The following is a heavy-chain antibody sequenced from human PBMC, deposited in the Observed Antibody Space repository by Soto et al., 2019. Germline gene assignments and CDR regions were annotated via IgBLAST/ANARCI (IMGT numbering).Heavy chain of an antibody. CDR3: AHIVVAGLGYYFDY. CDR2: IYWDDDK. Sequence: QITLKESGPTLVKPTQTLTLTCTFSGFSLSSTRMAVGWIRQPPGKALEWLALIYWDDDKRYSPFLKSRLTIXXXTXXNQVVLTMSNRDPVYTARYYCAHIVVAGLGYYFDYWGQGTLVTVSS. J-gene: IGHJ4*02. CDR1: GFSLSSTRMA. D-gene: IGHD6-19*01. V-gene: IGHV2-5*02.